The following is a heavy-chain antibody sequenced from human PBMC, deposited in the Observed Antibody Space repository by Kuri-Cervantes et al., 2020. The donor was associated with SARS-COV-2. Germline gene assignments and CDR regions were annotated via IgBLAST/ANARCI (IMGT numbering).Heavy chain of an antibody. CDR3: ARERAGYCSGGSCYRGGRFDY. J-gene: IGHJ4*02. CDR2: IKQDGSEK. V-gene: IGHV3-7*01. CDR1: GFTFSSYW. Sequence: GESLKISCAASGFTFSSYWMSWVRQAPGKGLEWVANIKQDGSEKYYVDSVRGRFTISRDNAKNSLYLQMNSLRAEDTAVYYCARERAGYCSGGSCYRGGRFDYWDQGTLVTVSS. D-gene: IGHD2-15*01.